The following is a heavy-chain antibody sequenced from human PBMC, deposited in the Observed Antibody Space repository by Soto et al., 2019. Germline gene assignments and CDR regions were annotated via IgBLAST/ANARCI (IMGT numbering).Heavy chain of an antibody. CDR1: GGSISSYY. D-gene: IGHD6-13*01. V-gene: IGHV4-59*01. J-gene: IGHJ4*02. CDR3: ARDGSSSWYYFDY. CDR2: IYYSGST. Sequence: SETLSLTCTVSGGSISSYYWSWIRQPPGKGLEWIGYIYYSGSTNYNPSLKSRVTISVDTSKNQFSLKLSSVTAADTAVYYCARDGSSSWYYFDYWGQGTLVTVSS.